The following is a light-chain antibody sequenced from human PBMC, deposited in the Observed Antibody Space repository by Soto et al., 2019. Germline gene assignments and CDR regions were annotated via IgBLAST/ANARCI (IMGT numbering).Light chain of an antibody. CDR1: QSVSSSS. V-gene: IGKV3D-7*01. J-gene: IGKJ1*01. Sequence: PGERVILSCRASQSVSSSSLTWYQQKPGQAPRLLMCGASTRAPSIPARFSGSGSGADFALTISSLQPEDFAVYYCQQDYNFWTFGQGTKVEIK. CDR2: GAS. CDR3: QQDYNFWT.